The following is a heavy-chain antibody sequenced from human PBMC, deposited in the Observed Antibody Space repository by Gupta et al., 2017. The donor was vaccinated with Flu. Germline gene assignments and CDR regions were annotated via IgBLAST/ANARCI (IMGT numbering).Heavy chain of an antibody. CDR3: ARRGSIAARPANYNWFDP. J-gene: IGHJ5*02. D-gene: IGHD6-6*01. CDR1: GGSFSGYY. CDR2: INHSGST. V-gene: IGHV4-34*01. Sequence: QVQLQQWGAGLLKPSETLSLTCAVYGGSFSGYYWSWIRQPPGKGLEWIGEINHSGSTNYNPSLKSRVTISVDTSKNQFSLKLSSVTAADTAVYYCARRGSIAARPANYNWFDPWGQGTLVTVSS.